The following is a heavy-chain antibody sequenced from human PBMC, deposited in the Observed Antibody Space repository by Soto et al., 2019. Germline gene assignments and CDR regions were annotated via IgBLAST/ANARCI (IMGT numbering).Heavy chain of an antibody. CDR3: VRDRPRNQHYFDY. Sequence: EVQLVESGGGLAQPGGSLRLSCAASGFIFSGDWMHWVRQAPGKGLVWVSRINTDGRGTDYADSVKGRFTISRDNAKNLVYLQMNSLRAEDTAVYYCVRDRPRNQHYFDYWGQGNMVTVSS. V-gene: IGHV3-74*01. J-gene: IGHJ4*02. CDR2: INTDGRGT. D-gene: IGHD6-6*01. CDR1: GFIFSGDW.